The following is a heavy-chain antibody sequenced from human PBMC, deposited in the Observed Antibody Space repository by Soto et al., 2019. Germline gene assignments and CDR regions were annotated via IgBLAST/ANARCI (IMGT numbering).Heavy chain of an antibody. CDR3: AREDMSGTYYFDS. V-gene: IGHV4-61*03. D-gene: IGHD1-26*01. CDR1: GGSVSSETHF. Sequence: SETLSLTCAVFGGSVSSETHFWSWIRQPPGKGLEWIGYIYHSGITNSNPSLKGRLTISVDKSANHFSLSLASVTAADTAIYYCAREDMSGTYYFDSWGQGTRVTVSS. CDR2: IYHSGIT. J-gene: IGHJ4*02.